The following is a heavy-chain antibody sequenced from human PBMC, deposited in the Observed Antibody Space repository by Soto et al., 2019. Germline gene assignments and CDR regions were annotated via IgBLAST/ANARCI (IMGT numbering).Heavy chain of an antibody. CDR1: GFTFSNYG. CDR3: AKDRGRSSYYYYGMDV. D-gene: IGHD1-1*01. Sequence: QVQLVESGGGVVQPGRSLRLSCAASGFTFSNYGMHWVRQAPGKGLEWVAVISYDESNKYHADSLKGRITISRDNSKNTLYLQMNSLRAEDTAVYYCAKDRGRSSYYYYGMDVWGQGTTVTVSS. J-gene: IGHJ6*02. CDR2: ISYDESNK. V-gene: IGHV3-30*18.